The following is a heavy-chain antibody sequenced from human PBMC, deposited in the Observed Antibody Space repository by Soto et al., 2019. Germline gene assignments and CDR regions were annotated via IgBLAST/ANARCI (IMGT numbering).Heavy chain of an antibody. CDR2: ISAYNHYT. CDR1: GYTFSTYG. V-gene: IGHV1-18*01. D-gene: IGHD1-26*01. Sequence: QVDLVQSGPEVRKPGASVNVSCKASGYTFSTYGISWVRQAPGQGLEWMGGISAYNHYTNYAQKFQRRVTMTTDTSTNTAYMELRSLRSGDTAMYFCARVGPSREVPYPFEYWGQGTLVTVSS. CDR3: ARVGPSREVPYPFEY. J-gene: IGHJ4*02.